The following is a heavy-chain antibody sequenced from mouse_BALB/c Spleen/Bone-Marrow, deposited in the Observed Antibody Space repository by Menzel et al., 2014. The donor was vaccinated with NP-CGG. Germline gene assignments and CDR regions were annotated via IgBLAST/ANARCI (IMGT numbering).Heavy chain of an antibody. J-gene: IGHJ4*01. CDR3: GRHRYYFDY. V-gene: IGHV5-12-1*01. CDR2: HNSGGRST. Sequence: EVQLVEPGGGLVKPGGSLKLSCGASGFAFSSYVMFWFRQTPETRLSRGAYHNSGGRSTYYADNVKSRFTISRDNATTTLYLQMSSLKSDDTAMYDCGRHRYYFDYWGQGTSVTVSS. CDR1: GFAFSSYV. D-gene: IGHD1-1*01.